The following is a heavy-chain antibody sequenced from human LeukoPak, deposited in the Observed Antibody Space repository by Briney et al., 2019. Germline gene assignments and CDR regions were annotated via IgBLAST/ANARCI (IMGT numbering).Heavy chain of an antibody. D-gene: IGHD3-22*01. Sequence: RGRSLSLSGTCFGFSFRDYAVSGVRPAPGKGVECIGFIRSKVYGGTTESAASVHGSFTISSDDSKSIAYLQMNSLKTEDTGVYYSTRDPYFFDSRGYYHHAFDISGQGTMGAVSS. J-gene: IGHJ3*02. CDR1: GFSFRDYA. CDR3: TRDPYFFDSRGYYHHAFDI. CDR2: IRSKVYGGTT. V-gene: IGHV3-49*04.